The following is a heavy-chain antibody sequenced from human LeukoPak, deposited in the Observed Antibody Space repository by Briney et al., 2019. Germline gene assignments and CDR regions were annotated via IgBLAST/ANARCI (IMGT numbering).Heavy chain of an antibody. J-gene: IGHJ6*03. CDR3: ARKSSSWYYYYYMDV. Sequence: ASVKVSCKASGYTFTSYYMHWVRQAPGQGLEWMGIINPSGGSTSYAQKFQGRVTITADESTSTAYMELSSLRSEDTAVYYCARKSSSWYYYYYMDVWGKGTTVTVSS. D-gene: IGHD6-13*01. CDR1: GYTFTSYY. V-gene: IGHV1-46*01. CDR2: INPSGGST.